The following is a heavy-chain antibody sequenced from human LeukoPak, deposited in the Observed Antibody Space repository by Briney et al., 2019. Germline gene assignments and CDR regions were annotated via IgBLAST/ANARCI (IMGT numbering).Heavy chain of an antibody. J-gene: IGHJ1*01. D-gene: IGHD2-2*01. V-gene: IGHV3-43*02. CDR1: GFTFDEFA. CDR2: VSGDGGRT. Sequence: GGSLRLSCAASGFTFDEFAMHWVRQAPGKGLEWVSFVSGDGGRTDYADSVKGRFTISRDNSKNSMYLQMNSLTAEDTAFYFCARDRMSRAPTYFHHWGQGTLVTVSA. CDR3: ARDRMSRAPTYFHH.